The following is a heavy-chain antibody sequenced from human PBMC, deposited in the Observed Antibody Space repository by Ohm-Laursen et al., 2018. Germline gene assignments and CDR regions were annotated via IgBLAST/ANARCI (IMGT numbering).Heavy chain of an antibody. J-gene: IGHJ5*02. D-gene: IGHD6-6*01. CDR1: GGSISIYY. CDR3: VLYSSFSVS. V-gene: IGHV4-59*08. Sequence: GTLSLTCTVSGGSISIYYWSWIRQPPGKGLEWIGYIYYNGNPRYNPSLESRVTISVDPSKNQFSLKLNSVTAADTALYYCVLYSSFSVSWGQGTLVTVSS. CDR2: IYYNGNP.